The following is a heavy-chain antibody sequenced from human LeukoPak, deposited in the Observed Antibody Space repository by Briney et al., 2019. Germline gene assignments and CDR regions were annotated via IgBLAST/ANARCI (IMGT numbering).Heavy chain of an antibody. CDR1: GFTFRNPW. D-gene: IGHD1-26*01. Sequence: PGGSLRLSCAASGFTFRNPWMSWVRQAPGKGLEWVAIINPDGSEKYYLESLKGRITISRDNAENSVHLQVNSLKAEDTAIYYCARDRAYSAFDFWGQGTLVTVSS. CDR3: ARDRAYSAFDF. V-gene: IGHV3-7*03. CDR2: INPDGSEK. J-gene: IGHJ4*02.